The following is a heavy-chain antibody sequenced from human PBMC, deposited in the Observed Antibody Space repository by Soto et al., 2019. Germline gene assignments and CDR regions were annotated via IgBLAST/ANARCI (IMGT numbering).Heavy chain of an antibody. CDR2: ISYDGSNK. CDR3: AKVTYYYGSGAFDY. V-gene: IGHV3-30*18. J-gene: IGHJ4*02. Sequence: QVQLVESGGGVVQPGRSLRLSCAASGFTFSSYGIHWVRQAPGKGLEWVAVISYDGSNKYYADSVKGRFTISRDNSKNTLYLQMNSLRAEDTAVYYCAKVTYYYGSGAFDYWGQGTLVTVSS. D-gene: IGHD3-10*01. CDR1: GFTFSSYG.